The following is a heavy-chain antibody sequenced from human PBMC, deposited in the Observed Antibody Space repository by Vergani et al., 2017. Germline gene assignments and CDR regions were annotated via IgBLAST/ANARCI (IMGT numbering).Heavy chain of an antibody. D-gene: IGHD5-12*01. CDR3: ARDRGLNWFDP. J-gene: IGHJ5*02. Sequence: EVQLVESGGGLVQPGRSLRLSCTASGFTFGDYAMSWVRQAPGKGLEWVGFIRSKAYGGTTEYAASVKGRFTISRDDSKSIAYLQMNSLKTEDTAVYYCARDRGLNWFDPWGQGTLVTVSS. CDR1: GFTFGDYA. V-gene: IGHV3-49*04. CDR2: IRSKAYGGTT.